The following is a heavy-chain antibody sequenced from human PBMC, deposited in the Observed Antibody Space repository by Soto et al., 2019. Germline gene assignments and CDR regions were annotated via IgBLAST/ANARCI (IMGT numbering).Heavy chain of an antibody. V-gene: IGHV4-31*03. CDR2: IYYSGST. D-gene: IGHD4-4*01. CDR1: GGSISSGGYY. J-gene: IGHJ6*03. CDR3: ARDTVTTDYYYYMDV. Sequence: QVQVQESGPGLVKPSQTLSLTCTVSGGSISSGGYYWSWIRQHPGKGLEWIGYIYYSGSTYYNPSLKSRVTISVDTSQNQFSLKLSSVTAADTAVYYCARDTVTTDYYYYMDVWGKGTTVTVSS.